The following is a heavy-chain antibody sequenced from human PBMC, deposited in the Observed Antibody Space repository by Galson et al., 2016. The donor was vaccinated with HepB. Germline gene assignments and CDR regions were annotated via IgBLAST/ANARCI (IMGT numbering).Heavy chain of an antibody. Sequence: SETLSLTCAVYGGSISGYQWTWIRQSPGKGLEWIGEIKYTGTTNYNPSLKSRATLSVDTSKNQFSLKMSPVTAADTAVYYCARTQAAAGPNLFDPWGQGTLVTVSS. CDR3: ARTQAAAGPNLFDP. V-gene: IGHV4-34*01. CDR2: IKYTGTT. CDR1: GGSISGYQ. J-gene: IGHJ5*02. D-gene: IGHD6-13*01.